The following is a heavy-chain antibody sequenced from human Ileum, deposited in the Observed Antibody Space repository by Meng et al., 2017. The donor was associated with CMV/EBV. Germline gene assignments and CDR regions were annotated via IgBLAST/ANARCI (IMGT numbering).Heavy chain of an antibody. J-gene: IGHJ4*02. Sequence: GESLKISCAASAFTFSRFSMNWVRQAPGKGLEWVSSISSGGSFIYYADSVKGRFTISRDNSKNTLYLQMDNLRAEDTAVYYCARDPWTGADDYWGQGTLVTVSS. CDR2: ISSGGSFI. CDR3: ARDPWTGADDY. CDR1: AFTFSRFS. V-gene: IGHV3-21*04. D-gene: IGHD1-26*01.